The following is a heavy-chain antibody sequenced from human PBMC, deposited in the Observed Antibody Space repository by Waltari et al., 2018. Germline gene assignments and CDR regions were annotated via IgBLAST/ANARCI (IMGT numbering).Heavy chain of an antibody. CDR2: INHSRST. CDR3: ARDGKGGLYREYYGMDV. V-gene: IGHV4-34*01. CDR1: GGSFSGYY. J-gene: IGHJ6*02. Sequence: QVQLQQWGAGLLKPSETLSLTCAVYGGSFSGYYWSWIRQPPGKGLAWIGEINHSRSTNYSPSLKTRVTIAVDTSKNQFALKLSSVTAAGTAVYYCARDGKGGLYREYYGMDVWGQGTTVTVSS. D-gene: IGHD6-19*01.